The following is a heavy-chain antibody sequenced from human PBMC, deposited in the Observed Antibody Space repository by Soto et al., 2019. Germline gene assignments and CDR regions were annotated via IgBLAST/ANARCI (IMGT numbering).Heavy chain of an antibody. D-gene: IGHD3-3*01. CDR3: ATRITVFGLLIPPFDP. J-gene: IGHJ5*02. CDR2: INHTGGT. Sequence: SETLSLTCAVYGGSVNGYYWNWIRQPPGKGPEWIGEINHTGGTHYNPSLKSRVTMSVDTSKNQFSLRLSSVTAADTAMYYCATRITVFGLLIPPFDPWGQGTQVTVSS. CDR1: GGSVNGYY. V-gene: IGHV4-34*01.